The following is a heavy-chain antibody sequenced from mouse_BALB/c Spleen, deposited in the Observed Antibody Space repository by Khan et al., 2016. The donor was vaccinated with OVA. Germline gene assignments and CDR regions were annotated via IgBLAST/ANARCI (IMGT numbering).Heavy chain of an antibody. Sequence: VQLQQSGTVLARPGASVKMSCKASGYSFTSYWMHWVKQRPGQGLEWIGAIYPGNSDTSYNQKFKGKAKLTVVTSASTAYMELSSLTNEDSAVYYCRDGNYVGWFAYWGQGTLVTVSA. V-gene: IGHV1-5*01. J-gene: IGHJ3*01. D-gene: IGHD2-1*01. CDR1: GYSFTSYW. CDR3: RDGNYVGWFAY. CDR2: IYPGNSDT.